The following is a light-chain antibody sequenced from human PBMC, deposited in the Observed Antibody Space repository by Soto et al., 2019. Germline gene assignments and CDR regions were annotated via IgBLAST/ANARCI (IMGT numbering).Light chain of an antibody. CDR1: SNDVGAFEY. CDR2: EVS. Sequence: QSVLTQPASVSASPGQSISISCSGTSNDVGAFEYVSWYQQHPGKAPKLMIYEVSNRPSGVSNRFSGSKSGDTASLTISGLQAEDEADYYCSSYTTRTTLYVFGTGTKVTVL. CDR3: SSYTTRTTLYV. J-gene: IGLJ1*01. V-gene: IGLV2-14*03.